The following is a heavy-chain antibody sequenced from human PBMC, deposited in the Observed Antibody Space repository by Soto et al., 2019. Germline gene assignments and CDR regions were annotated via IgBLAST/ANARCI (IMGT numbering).Heavy chain of an antibody. D-gene: IGHD7-27*01. CDR1: GGTFSSYA. J-gene: IGHJ3*02. CDR3: ARAGGNRGAFDI. V-gene: IGHV1-69*06. Sequence: GASVKVSCKASGGTFSSYAISWVRQAPGQGVEWMGGIIPIFGTANYAQTFQGRVTITADKSTSTAYMELSSLRSEYTAVYYCARAGGNRGAFDIWGQGTMVTFSS. CDR2: IIPIFGTA.